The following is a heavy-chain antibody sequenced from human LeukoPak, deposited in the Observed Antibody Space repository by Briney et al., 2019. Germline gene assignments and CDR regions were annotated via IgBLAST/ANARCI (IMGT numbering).Heavy chain of an antibody. J-gene: IGHJ4*02. D-gene: IGHD2-21*02. CDR3: AKEALDCGGHCGLFEN. CDR1: GFTFSTYA. Sequence: GGSLRLSCAASGFTFSTYAMSWARQAPGKGLEWVSAASGRGDTTYYADSVKGRFTVSGDVSKNTLYLQMNSLRAEDTAVYYCAKEALDCGGHCGLFENWGQGTLVTVAS. V-gene: IGHV3-23*01. CDR2: ASGRGDTT.